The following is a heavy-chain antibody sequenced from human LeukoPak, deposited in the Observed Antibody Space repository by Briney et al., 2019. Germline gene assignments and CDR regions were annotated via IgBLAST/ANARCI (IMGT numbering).Heavy chain of an antibody. CDR2: INHSEST. D-gene: IGHD3-22*01. Sequence: PSETLSLTCAVYGGSFSGYYWSWIRQPPGKGLEWIGEINHSESTNYNPSLKSRVTISVDTSKNQFSLKLSSVTAADTAVYYCARGLNYYDSSGRYYYMDVWGKGTTVTVSS. CDR1: GGSFSGYY. CDR3: ARGLNYYDSSGRYYYMDV. J-gene: IGHJ6*03. V-gene: IGHV4-34*01.